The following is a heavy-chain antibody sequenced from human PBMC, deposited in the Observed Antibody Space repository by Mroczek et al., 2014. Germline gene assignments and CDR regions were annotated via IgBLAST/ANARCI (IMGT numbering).Heavy chain of an antibody. D-gene: IGHD6-6*01. J-gene: IGHJ5*02. CDR3: ARPARIAARHYWFDP. Sequence: QVQLQESGPGLVKPSETLSLTCTVSGGSISSSSYYWGWIRQPPGKGLEWIGSIYYSGSTYYNPSLKSRVTISVDTSKNQFSLKLSSVTAADTAVYYCARPARIAARHYWFDPWGQGTLVTVSS. CDR2: IYYSGST. V-gene: IGHV4-39*01. CDR1: GGSISSSSYY.